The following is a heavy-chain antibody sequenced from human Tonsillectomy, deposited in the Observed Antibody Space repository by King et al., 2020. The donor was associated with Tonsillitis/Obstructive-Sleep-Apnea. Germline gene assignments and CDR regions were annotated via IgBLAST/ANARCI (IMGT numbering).Heavy chain of an antibody. Sequence: VQLQQWGAGLLKPSETLSLTCAVYGGSFSGYYWSWIRQPPGKGLEWIGEINHSGSTNYNPSLKSRVTISVDTSKNQFSLKLSSVTAADTAVYYCARGRDAWDYGDHLWHDYWGQGTLVTVSS. CDR3: ARGRDAWDYGDHLWHDY. CDR1: GGSFSGYY. D-gene: IGHD4-17*01. CDR2: INHSGST. J-gene: IGHJ4*02. V-gene: IGHV4-34*01.